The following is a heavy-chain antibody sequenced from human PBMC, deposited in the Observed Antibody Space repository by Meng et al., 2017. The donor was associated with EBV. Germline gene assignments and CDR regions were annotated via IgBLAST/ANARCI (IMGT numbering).Heavy chain of an antibody. CDR2: INPNSGST. D-gene: IGHD3-10*01. V-gene: IGHV1-2*06. CDR1: EYPLPDKY. J-gene: IGHJ5*02. Sequence: RVQSVGLVQMPVAPGTVSCLGPEYPLPDKYVDWLRQDTEQWIALMGLINPNSGSTNYAQKFQGRVTMTRDTSISTAYMELSRLRSDDTAVYYCASQLGYYGSGNLPWGQGTLVTVSS. CDR3: ASQLGYYGSGNLP.